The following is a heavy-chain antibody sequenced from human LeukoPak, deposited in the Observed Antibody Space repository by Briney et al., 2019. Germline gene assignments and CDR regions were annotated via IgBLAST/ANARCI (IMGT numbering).Heavy chain of an antibody. CDR1: GFTFSSYG. J-gene: IGHJ4*02. D-gene: IGHD3-22*01. Sequence: PGGSLRLSCEASGFTFSSYGMHWVRQAPGKGLEWVAVIWYDGSDKYYADSVKGRFSISRDNSKNNLYLQLNSLRAEDTAVYYCARELPPVVNFYFDSWGQGTLVTVSS. V-gene: IGHV3-33*01. CDR2: IWYDGSDK. CDR3: ARELPPVVNFYFDS.